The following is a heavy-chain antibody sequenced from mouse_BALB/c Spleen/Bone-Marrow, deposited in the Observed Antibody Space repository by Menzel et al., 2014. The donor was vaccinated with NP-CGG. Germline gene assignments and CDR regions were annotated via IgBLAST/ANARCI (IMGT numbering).Heavy chain of an antibody. J-gene: IGHJ1*01. CDR2: ISYSGST. V-gene: IGHV3-2*02. Sequence: EVKLMESGPGLVKPSQSLSLTCTVTGYSITSDYAWHWIRQFPGDRLEWMGYISYSGSTNYNPSLKSPISITRDTSKSQFFLQLNSVTTEDTATYYCARDGNYPWYFDDWGAGTTVTVSS. D-gene: IGHD2-1*01. CDR3: ARDGNYPWYFDD. CDR1: GYSITSDYA.